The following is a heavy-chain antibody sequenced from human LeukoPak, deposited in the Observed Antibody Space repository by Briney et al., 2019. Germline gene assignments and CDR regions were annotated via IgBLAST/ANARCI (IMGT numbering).Heavy chain of an antibody. V-gene: IGHV4-34*01. Sequence: SETLSLTCAVYGGSFSGYYWSWIRQPPGKGLGWNGEINHSGSTNYNPSLKSRVTISVDTSKNQFSLKLSSVTAADTAVYYCASGLYYYGSGSYSEDAFDIWGQGTMVTVSS. J-gene: IGHJ3*02. CDR3: ASGLYYYGSGSYSEDAFDI. CDR1: GGSFSGYY. D-gene: IGHD3-10*01. CDR2: INHSGST.